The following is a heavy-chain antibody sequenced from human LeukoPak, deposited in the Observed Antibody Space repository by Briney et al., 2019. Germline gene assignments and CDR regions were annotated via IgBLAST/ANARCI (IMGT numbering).Heavy chain of an antibody. D-gene: IGHD3-16*01. Sequence: GESLKISCKVSGYRFTNNWIGWVRQMPGKGLEWMGMIYPGDSDTRYSPSFQGQVTISADKSISTAYLQWSSLKASDTAMYYCARSWLTPYYFDHWGQGTLVTVSS. CDR3: ARSWLTPYYFDH. CDR2: IYPGDSDT. J-gene: IGHJ4*02. V-gene: IGHV5-51*01. CDR1: GYRFTNNW.